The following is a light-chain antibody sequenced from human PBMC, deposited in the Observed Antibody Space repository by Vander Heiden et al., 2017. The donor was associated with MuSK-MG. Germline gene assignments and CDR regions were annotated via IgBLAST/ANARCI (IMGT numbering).Light chain of an antibody. Sequence: DIQMTQSPSSLSASVGDRVTITCRASQSISNYLNWYQQKPGKAPKLLIYAASRLQSGVPSRFSGSGSGTDFTLTITRLQPEDFATYYCQQRDSTPITFGRGTTVDIK. CDR2: AAS. J-gene: IGKJ4*01. CDR3: QQRDSTPIT. V-gene: IGKV1-39*01. CDR1: QSISNY.